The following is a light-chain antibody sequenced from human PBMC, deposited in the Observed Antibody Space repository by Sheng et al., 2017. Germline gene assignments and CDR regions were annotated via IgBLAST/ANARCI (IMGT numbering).Light chain of an antibody. CDR3: QQRYIWPIT. V-gene: IGKV3-11*01. J-gene: IGKJ5*01. CDR2: DVY. CDR1: ESVSTS. Sequence: VLTQSPATLSLSTGERATISCRASESVSTSLAWYRQKPGETPRLLIYDVYKSATAIPARFSGSGSGTDFTLTISSLDPDDFAVYYCQQRYIWPITFGQGTRLEIK.